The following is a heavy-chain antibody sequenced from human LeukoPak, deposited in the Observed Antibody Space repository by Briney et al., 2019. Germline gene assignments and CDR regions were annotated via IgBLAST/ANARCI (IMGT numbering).Heavy chain of an antibody. CDR3: ARDTVVRWFDP. CDR2: ISSSSSYI. D-gene: IGHD2-15*01. CDR1: GFTFSSYS. J-gene: IGHJ5*02. Sequence: GGSLRLSCAASGFTFSSYSMNWVRQAPGKGLEWVSSISSSSSYIYYADSVKGRFTISRDNAKNSPYLQMTSLRAEDTAPYYCARDTVVRWFDPWGQGTLVTVSS. V-gene: IGHV3-21*01.